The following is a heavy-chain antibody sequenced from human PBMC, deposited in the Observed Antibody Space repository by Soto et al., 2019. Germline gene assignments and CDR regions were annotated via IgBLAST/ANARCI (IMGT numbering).Heavy chain of an antibody. Sequence: ASVKLSCKASGYTFTSYAMHWVRQAPRQRLEWMGWINAGNGNTKYSQKFQGRVTITRDTSASTAYMELSSLRSEDTAVYYCARDYDYIWGSYRYWFAPWGQGTLVTVSX. V-gene: IGHV1-3*01. CDR2: INAGNGNT. D-gene: IGHD3-16*02. CDR3: ARDYDYIWGSYRYWFAP. J-gene: IGHJ5*02. CDR1: GYTFTSYA.